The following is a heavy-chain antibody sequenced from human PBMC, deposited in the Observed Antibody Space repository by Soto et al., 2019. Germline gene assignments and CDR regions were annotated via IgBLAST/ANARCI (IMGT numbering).Heavy chain of an antibody. CDR2: IYPGDSDT. J-gene: IGHJ6*02. CDR1: GYSFTSYW. D-gene: IGHD2-21*02. CDR3: ARQRFVVVTGYYGMDV. Sequence: PGESLKISCKGSGYSFTSYWIGWVRQMPGKGLEWMGIIYPGDSDTRYSPSFQGQVTISADKSISTAYLQWSSLKASDTAMYYCARQRFVVVTGYYGMDVRGQGTTVTVSS. V-gene: IGHV5-51*01.